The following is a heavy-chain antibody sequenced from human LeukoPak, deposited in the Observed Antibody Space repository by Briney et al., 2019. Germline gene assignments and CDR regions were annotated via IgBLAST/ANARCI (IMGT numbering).Heavy chain of an antibody. V-gene: IGHV3-74*01. D-gene: IGHD3-22*01. Sequence: GGSLRLSCAASGFTLSSYWMHWVRQAPGKGLVWVSRIKSDGRTNYADSVKGRFTISRDNVKNTVSLQMNSLRAEDTGVYYCARAPSEIGGYYPEYFRHWGQGTLVIVSS. CDR1: GFTLSSYW. CDR2: IKSDGRT. J-gene: IGHJ1*01. CDR3: ARAPSEIGGYYPEYFRH.